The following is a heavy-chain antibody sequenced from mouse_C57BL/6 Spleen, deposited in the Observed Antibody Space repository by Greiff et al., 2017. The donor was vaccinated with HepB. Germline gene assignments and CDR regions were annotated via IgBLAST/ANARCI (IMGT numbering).Heavy chain of an antibody. J-gene: IGHJ4*01. CDR2: IYPGSGST. Sequence: QVQLQQPGAELVKPGASVKMSCKASGYTFTSYWITWVKQRPGQGLEWIGDIYPGSGSTNYNEKFKSKATLTVDTSSSTAYMQLSSLTSEDSAVYYCARGGMGVRRAMDYWGQGTSVTVSS. V-gene: IGHV1-55*01. CDR1: GYTFTSYW. D-gene: IGHD2-14*01. CDR3: ARGGMGVRRAMDY.